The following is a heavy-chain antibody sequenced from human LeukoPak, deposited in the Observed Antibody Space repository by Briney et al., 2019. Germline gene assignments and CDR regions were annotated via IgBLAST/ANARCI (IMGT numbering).Heavy chain of an antibody. Sequence: GGSLRLSCAASGFTFSSYGMHWVRQAPGKGLEWVAVISYDGSNKYYADSVKGRFTISRDNSKNTLYLQMNSLRAEDTAVYYCAKDRGGSRGFDYWGQGTLVTVSS. D-gene: IGHD2-15*01. J-gene: IGHJ4*02. CDR2: ISYDGSNK. V-gene: IGHV3-30*18. CDR3: AKDRGGSRGFDY. CDR1: GFTFSSYG.